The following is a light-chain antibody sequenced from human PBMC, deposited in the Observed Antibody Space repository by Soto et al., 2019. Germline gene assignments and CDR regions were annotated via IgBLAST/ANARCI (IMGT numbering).Light chain of an antibody. CDR2: KAS. CDR3: QQSRT. CDR1: QSISNW. Sequence: DIQMTQSPSTLSASVGDRVTITCRASQSISNWLAWYQQKPGKAPKLLIYKASTLESGVPSRFSGSGSGTEFTLTISSLQPDDFATYYCQQSRTFGQGTKLEIK. V-gene: IGKV1-5*03. J-gene: IGKJ2*01.